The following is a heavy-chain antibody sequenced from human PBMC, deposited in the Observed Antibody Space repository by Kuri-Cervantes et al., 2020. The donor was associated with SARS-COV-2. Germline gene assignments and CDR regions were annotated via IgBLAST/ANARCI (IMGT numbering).Heavy chain of an antibody. D-gene: IGHD3-3*01. CDR1: GFTFSSYV. V-gene: IGHV3-30-3*01. CDR2: ISYDGSNK. CDR3: ARGNDFWSGRDWYFDL. Sequence: GGSLRLSCAASGFTFSSYVMHWVRQAPGKGLEWVAVISYDGSNKYYADSVKGRFTISRDNSKNTLYLQMNSLRAEDTAVYYCARGNDFWSGRDWYFDLWGRGTLVTVSS. J-gene: IGHJ2*01.